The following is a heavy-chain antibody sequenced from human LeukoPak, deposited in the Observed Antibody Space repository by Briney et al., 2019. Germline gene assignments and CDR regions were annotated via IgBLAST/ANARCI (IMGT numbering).Heavy chain of an antibody. Sequence: ASVKVSCKASGYTFSNYGISWVRQAPGQGLEWMGWIGAYNGNTNNAQKLQGRVTMTTDTSTSTAYMELRGLRSDDTAVYYCARGYCSSTSCYYYYYMDVWGKGTTVTVSS. CDR1: GYTFSNYG. CDR2: IGAYNGNT. V-gene: IGHV1-18*01. D-gene: IGHD2-2*01. J-gene: IGHJ6*03. CDR3: ARGYCSSTSCYYYYYMDV.